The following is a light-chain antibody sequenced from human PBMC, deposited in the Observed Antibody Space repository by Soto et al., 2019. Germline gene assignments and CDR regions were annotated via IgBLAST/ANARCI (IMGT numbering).Light chain of an antibody. Sequence: QSALTQPASVSGSPGQSITISCTGTSSDIGGCNYVSWYQQHPGKAPKLMIYGVTNRPSGVSNRSSGSKSGNTASLTISGLQAEDEADYYCSSYSSSATLYVFGTGTKVTVL. CDR3: SSYSSSATLYV. V-gene: IGLV2-14*01. J-gene: IGLJ1*01. CDR2: GVT. CDR1: SSDIGGCNY.